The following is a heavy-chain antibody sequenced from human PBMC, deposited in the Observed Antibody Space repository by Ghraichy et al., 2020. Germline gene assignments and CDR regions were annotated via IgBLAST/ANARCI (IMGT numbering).Heavy chain of an antibody. CDR2: INHSGST. V-gene: IGHV4-34*01. J-gene: IGHJ4*02. D-gene: IGHD6-19*01. CDR1: GGSFSGYY. CDR3: ARVVGGWVDY. Sequence: GSLRLSCAVYGGSFSGYYWSWIRQPPGKGLEWIGEINHSGSTNYNPSLKSRVTISVDTSKNQFSLKLSSVTAADTAVYYCARVVGGWVDYWGQGTLVTVSS.